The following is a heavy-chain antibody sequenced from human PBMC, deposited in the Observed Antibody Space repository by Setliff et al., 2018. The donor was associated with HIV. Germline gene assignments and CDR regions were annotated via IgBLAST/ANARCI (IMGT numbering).Heavy chain of an antibody. D-gene: IGHD4-4*01. CDR1: GFTFSVHG. CDR2: INYDESSE. CDR3: AKDGDYRNGDYDAFDI. J-gene: IGHJ3*02. Sequence: PGGSLRLSCAASGFTFSVHGMHWVRQAPGKGLEWVAFINYDESSEYYADSVKGRVSISRDNSKNTVDLHMNSLRTEDTAVYYCAKDGDYRNGDYDAFDIWGVGTMVTVSS. V-gene: IGHV3-30*02.